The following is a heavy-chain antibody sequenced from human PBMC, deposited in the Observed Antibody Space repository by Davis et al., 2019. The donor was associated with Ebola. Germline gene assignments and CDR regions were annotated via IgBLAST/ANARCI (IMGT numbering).Heavy chain of an antibody. CDR2: ISSSSSTI. V-gene: IGHV3-48*02. J-gene: IGHJ4*02. Sequence: PGGSLRLSCAASGFTFSSYSMNWVRQASGKGLEWVSYISSSSSTIYYADSVKGRFTISRDNAKNSLYLQMNSLRDEDTAVYYCARDSTTVVSQKQFDYWGQGTLVTVSS. D-gene: IGHD4-23*01. CDR1: GFTFSSYS. CDR3: ARDSTTVVSQKQFDY.